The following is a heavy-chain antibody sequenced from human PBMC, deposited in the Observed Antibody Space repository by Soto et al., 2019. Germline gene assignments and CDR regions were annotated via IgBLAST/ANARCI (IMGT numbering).Heavy chain of an antibody. CDR3: ARGEGVVTTG. D-gene: IGHD4-4*01. CDR2: ISYDGSNK. V-gene: IGHV3-30-3*01. CDR1: GFTFSSYA. J-gene: IGHJ4*02. Sequence: QVQLVESGGGVVQPGRSLRLSCAASGFTFSSYAMHWVRQAPGKGLEWVAVISYDGSNKYYADSVKGRFTISRDNSKNTLYLQMNSLRAEDTAVYYCARGEGVVTTGWGQGTLVTVSS.